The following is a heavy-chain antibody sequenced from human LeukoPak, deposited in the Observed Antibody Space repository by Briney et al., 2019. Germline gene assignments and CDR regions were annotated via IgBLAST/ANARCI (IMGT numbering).Heavy chain of an antibody. J-gene: IGHJ4*02. V-gene: IGHV3-53*01. Sequence: GGSLRLSCAASGFTVSTNYMSWVRQAPGKGLEWVPIIYSGGSIYYADSVKGRFTISRDSFKNSLYLQMNSLRAEDTALYYCAKNSDSSGTYFDHWGQGTPVTVSS. CDR2: IYSGGSI. CDR1: GFTVSTNY. CDR3: AKNSDSSGTYFDH. D-gene: IGHD3-22*01.